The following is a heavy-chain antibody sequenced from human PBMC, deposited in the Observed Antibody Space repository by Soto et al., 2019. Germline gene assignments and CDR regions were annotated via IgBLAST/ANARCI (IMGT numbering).Heavy chain of an antibody. Sequence: SETLSLTCAVYGGSFSGYYWSWIRQPPGKGLEWIGEINHSGSTNYNPSLKSRVTISVDTSKNQFSLKLSSVTAADTAVYYCARGPKLAYCGGDCYWGCDYWGQGTLVTVSS. V-gene: IGHV4-34*01. CDR2: INHSGST. D-gene: IGHD2-21*02. CDR3: ARGPKLAYCGGDCYWGCDY. CDR1: GGSFSGYY. J-gene: IGHJ4*02.